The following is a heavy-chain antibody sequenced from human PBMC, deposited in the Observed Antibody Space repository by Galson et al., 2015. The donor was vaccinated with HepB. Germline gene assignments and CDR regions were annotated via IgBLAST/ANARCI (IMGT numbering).Heavy chain of an antibody. J-gene: IGHJ3*02. D-gene: IGHD2-8*02. Sequence: WGWIRQPPGKGLEWIATIYYSGSTYYNPSLKSRVTISVDTSKNQFSLKLNSVTAADTAVYFCARTLVATPNDAFDIWGQGTMVTVSS. V-gene: IGHV4-39*01. CDR3: ARTLVATPNDAFDI. CDR2: IYYSGST.